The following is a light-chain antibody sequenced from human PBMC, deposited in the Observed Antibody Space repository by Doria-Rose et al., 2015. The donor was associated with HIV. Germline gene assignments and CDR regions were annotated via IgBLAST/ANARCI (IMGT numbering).Light chain of an antibody. J-gene: IGKJ1*01. CDR1: QRFSSIY. V-gene: IGKV3-20*01. CDR3: HQYGTSWT. CDR2: DGS. Sequence: EIVLTQSPGTLSLSPVERSTLYCRASQRFSSIYFAWYQQIPGQAPSLLIYDGSTRATGIPDRFSASGSGTDFTLTINRLEPEDFALYYCHQYGTSWTFGQGTKVEI.